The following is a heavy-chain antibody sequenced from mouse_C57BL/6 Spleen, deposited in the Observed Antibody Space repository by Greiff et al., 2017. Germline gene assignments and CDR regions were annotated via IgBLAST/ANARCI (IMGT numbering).Heavy chain of an antibody. CDR1: GYTFTSYW. Sequence: QVQLKQPGAELVKPGASVKLSCKASGYTFTSYWMHWVKQRPGRGLEWIGRIDPNSGGTKYNEKFKSKATLTVDKPSSTAYMQLSSLTSEDSAVYDCAKGITTVPSRGYAYWGQGTLVTVSA. CDR3: AKGITTVPSRGYAY. CDR2: IDPNSGGT. J-gene: IGHJ3*01. V-gene: IGHV1-72*01. D-gene: IGHD1-1*01.